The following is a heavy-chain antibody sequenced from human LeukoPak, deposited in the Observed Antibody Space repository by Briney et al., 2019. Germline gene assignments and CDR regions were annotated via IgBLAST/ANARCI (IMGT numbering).Heavy chain of an antibody. CDR2: ISSSSSYI. D-gene: IGHD6-19*01. CDR3: ASISSGWYWDY. CDR1: GFTFSSYS. J-gene: IGHJ4*02. Sequence: KTGGSLRLSCAASGFTFSSYSMNWVRQAPGKGLEWVSSISSSSSYIYYADSVKGRLTISRDNAKNSLYLQMDSLRAEDTAVYYCASISSGWYWDYWGQGTLVTVSS. V-gene: IGHV3-21*01.